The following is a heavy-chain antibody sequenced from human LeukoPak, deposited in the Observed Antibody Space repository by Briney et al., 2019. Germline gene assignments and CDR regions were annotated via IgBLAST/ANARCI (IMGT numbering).Heavy chain of an antibody. CDR2: INHSGST. Sequence: PSETLSLTCAVYGGSFSGYYWSWLRQPPGKGLEWIGEINHSGSTNYNPSLKSRVTISVDTSKNQFSLKLSSVTAADTAVYYCARGNGVDCSSTSCSGRNFDYWGQGTLVTVSS. V-gene: IGHV4-34*01. J-gene: IGHJ4*02. CDR1: GGSFSGYY. D-gene: IGHD2-2*01. CDR3: ARGNGVDCSSTSCSGRNFDY.